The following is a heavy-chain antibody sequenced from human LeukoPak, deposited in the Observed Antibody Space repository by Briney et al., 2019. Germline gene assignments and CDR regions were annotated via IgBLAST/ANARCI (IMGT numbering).Heavy chain of an antibody. Sequence: PGGSLRLSCAASGFTLSSYWMSWVRQAPGKGLEWVANIKEDESEKYYVDSVKGRFTISRDNAQNSVYLHMNSLTAEDTALYYCARDWVAGVPFDAFDIWGQGTMVSVYS. V-gene: IGHV3-7*03. J-gene: IGHJ3*02. CDR1: GFTLSSYW. CDR2: IKEDESEK. D-gene: IGHD3-10*01. CDR3: ARDWVAGVPFDAFDI.